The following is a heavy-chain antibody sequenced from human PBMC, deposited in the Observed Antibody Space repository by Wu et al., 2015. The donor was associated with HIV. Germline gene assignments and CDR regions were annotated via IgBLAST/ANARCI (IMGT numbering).Heavy chain of an antibody. Sequence: QVQLVQSGAEIKKPGSSVKVSCKASGGTFSSYAISWVRQAPGQGLEWMGGIIPIFGTANYAQKFQGRVTITADESTSTAYMELSSLRSEDTAVYYCARHQGGHGDCTNGVCYSPFDYWGQGTLVTVSS. V-gene: IGHV1-69*12. D-gene: IGHD2-8*01. CDR1: GGTFSSYA. CDR3: ARHQGGHGDCTNGVCYSPFDY. J-gene: IGHJ4*02. CDR2: IIPIFGTA.